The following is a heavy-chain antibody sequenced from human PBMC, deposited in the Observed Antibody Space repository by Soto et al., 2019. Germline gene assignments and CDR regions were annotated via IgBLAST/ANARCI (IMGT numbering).Heavy chain of an antibody. V-gene: IGHV1-69*13. Sequence: SVKVSCKASGGTFSSYAISWVRQAPGQGLEWMGGIIPIFGTANYAQKFQGRVTITADESTSTAYMELSSLRSEDTAVYYCARGRLDHPMGQYFFDYWGQGTLVTVSS. CDR2: IIPIFGTA. CDR1: GGTFSSYA. J-gene: IGHJ4*02. CDR3: ARGRLDHPMGQYFFDY. D-gene: IGHD6-19*01.